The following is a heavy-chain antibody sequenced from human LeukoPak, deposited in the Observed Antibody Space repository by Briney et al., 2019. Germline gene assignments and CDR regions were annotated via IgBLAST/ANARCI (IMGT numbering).Heavy chain of an antibody. J-gene: IGHJ4*02. CDR1: GFTFSSYE. Sequence: PGGSLRLSCAASGFTFSSYEMNWVRQAPGKGLEWVSYISSSGNTIYYADSVKGRFTISRDNAKNTLYLQMNSLRAEDTAVYYCARESGWAGLSTDYWGQGTLVTVSS. V-gene: IGHV3-48*03. D-gene: IGHD3-16*02. CDR3: ARESGWAGLSTDY. CDR2: ISSSGNTI.